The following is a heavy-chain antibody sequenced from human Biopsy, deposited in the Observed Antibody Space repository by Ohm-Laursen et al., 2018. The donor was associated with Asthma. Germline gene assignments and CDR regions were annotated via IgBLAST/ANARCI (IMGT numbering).Heavy chain of an antibody. CDR3: AREGVNYYDSSGYLEY. CDR1: GGAIDSGAYY. Sequence: GTLSLTCTVSGGAIDSGAYYMSWIRQAPGKGLEWVSYISSSGSTIYYADSVKGRFTISRDNAKNSLYLQMNSLRAEDTAVYYCAREGVNYYDSSGYLEYWGQGTLVTVSS. J-gene: IGHJ4*02. D-gene: IGHD3-22*01. V-gene: IGHV3-11*01. CDR2: ISSSGSTI.